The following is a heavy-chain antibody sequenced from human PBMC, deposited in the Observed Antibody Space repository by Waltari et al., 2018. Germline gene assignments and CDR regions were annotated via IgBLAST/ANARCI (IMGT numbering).Heavy chain of an antibody. CDR2: FDPEDGET. CDR3: ATGFSSGYYKGDAFDI. J-gene: IGHJ3*02. D-gene: IGHD3-22*01. CDR1: GYTLTELS. Sequence: QVQLVQSGAEVKKPGASVKVSCKVSGYTLTELSMHWVRQAPGKGLEWMGGFDPEDGETIYAQKFQGRVTMTEDTSTDTAYMELSSLRSEDTAVYYCATGFSSGYYKGDAFDIWGQGTMVTVSS. V-gene: IGHV1-24*01.